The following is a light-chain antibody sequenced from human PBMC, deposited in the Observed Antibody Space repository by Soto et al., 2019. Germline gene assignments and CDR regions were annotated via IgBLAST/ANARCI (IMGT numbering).Light chain of an antibody. V-gene: IGLV2-23*01. CDR3: CSYAGSSTSVV. CDR2: EGS. CDR1: SSDTGSYNL. Sequence: QSALTQPASVSGSPGQSITISCTGTSSDTGSYNLVSWYQQHPGKAPKLMIYEGSKRPSGVSNRFSGSKSGNTASLTISGLQAEDEAAYYCCSYAGSSTSVVFGGGTQLTVL. J-gene: IGLJ2*01.